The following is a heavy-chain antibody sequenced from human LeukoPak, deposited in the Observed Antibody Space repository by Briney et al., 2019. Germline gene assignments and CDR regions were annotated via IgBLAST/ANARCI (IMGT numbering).Heavy chain of an antibody. Sequence: PGGSLRLSCAPSEFTFSSNSMNWVRQAPGKGLEWVSSISSSSSYIHSADSVRGRFTISRDNAKNSLFLQMNSLRAEDTAVYYCARDEWGDAFDIWGQGTMVTVFS. D-gene: IGHD1-26*01. J-gene: IGHJ3*02. CDR3: ARDEWGDAFDI. V-gene: IGHV3-21*01. CDR1: EFTFSSNS. CDR2: ISSSSSYI.